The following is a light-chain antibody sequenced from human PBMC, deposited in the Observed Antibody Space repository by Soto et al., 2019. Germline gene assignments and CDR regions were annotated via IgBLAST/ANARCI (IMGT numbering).Light chain of an antibody. CDR2: EGS. V-gene: IGLV2-23*01. CDR3: CSYAGSTTDVV. Sequence: QSALTQPASVSGSPGQSITISCSGTSSDVGSYNLVSWYQQHPGKAPKVMIYEGSKRPSGVSNRLSGSKTGITASLTISGVRAEDEADYYCCSYAGSTTDVVFGGGTQLTVL. J-gene: IGLJ2*01. CDR1: SSDVGSYNL.